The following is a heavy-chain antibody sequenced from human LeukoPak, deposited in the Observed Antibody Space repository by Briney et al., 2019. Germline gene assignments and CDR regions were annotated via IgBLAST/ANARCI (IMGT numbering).Heavy chain of an antibody. V-gene: IGHV4-39*07. CDR2: ISYSGTT. Sequence: SETLSLTCSVSGGSISSRPYYWGWVRQPPGKGLEWIGTISYSGTTYYSPSLKSRVTISLDTSKNQFSLKLSSVTAADTAIYYCARDFSSSSTVYYYYYMDVWGKGTTVTVSS. CDR1: GGSISSRPYY. J-gene: IGHJ6*03. D-gene: IGHD6-6*01. CDR3: ARDFSSSSTVYYYYYMDV.